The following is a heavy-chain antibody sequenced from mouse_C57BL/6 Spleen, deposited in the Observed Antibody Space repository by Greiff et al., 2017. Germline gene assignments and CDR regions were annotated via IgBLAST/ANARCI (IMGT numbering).Heavy chain of an antibody. Sequence: EVQGVESGGGLVQPGGSLKLSCAASGFTFSDYYMYWVRQTPEKRLEWVAYISNGGGSTYYPDTVKGRFTISRDNAKNTLYLQMSRLKSEDTAMYYCARQGYSNYVAYWGQGTLVTVSA. CDR1: GFTFSDYY. D-gene: IGHD2-5*01. CDR3: ARQGYSNYVAY. J-gene: IGHJ3*01. CDR2: ISNGGGST. V-gene: IGHV5-12*01.